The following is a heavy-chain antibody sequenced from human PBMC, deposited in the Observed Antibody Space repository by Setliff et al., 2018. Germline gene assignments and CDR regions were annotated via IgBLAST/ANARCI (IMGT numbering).Heavy chain of an antibody. CDR3: ARGRNIAARLLDS. Sequence: PSETLSLTCAAYGGTFSDYYWTWIRQPPGKGLEWIGRIYYRGDTYYNPSLKSRVTISIDTSRDQFSLKLISMIAADTAVYYCARGRNIAARLLDSWGQGTLVTVSS. D-gene: IGHD6-6*01. CDR2: IYYRGDT. V-gene: IGHV4-34*01. J-gene: IGHJ4*02. CDR1: GGTFSDYY.